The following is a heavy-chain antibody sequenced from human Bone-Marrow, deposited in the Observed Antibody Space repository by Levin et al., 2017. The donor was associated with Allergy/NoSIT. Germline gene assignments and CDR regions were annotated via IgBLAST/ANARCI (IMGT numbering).Heavy chain of an antibody. CDR2: IYNSGSA. J-gene: IGHJ4*02. CDR3: ARATTWATQIDD. CDR1: GGSIRSGDYY. Sequence: TSETLSLTCTVSGGSIRSGDYYWTWIRQPPGKGLEWIGYIYNSGSAYYNASLKSRLTISLDTAKNQFSPNLSSVTGADTAVYYCARATTWATQIDDWGRGTLVTVSS. V-gene: IGHV4-30-4*01. D-gene: IGHD1-14*01.